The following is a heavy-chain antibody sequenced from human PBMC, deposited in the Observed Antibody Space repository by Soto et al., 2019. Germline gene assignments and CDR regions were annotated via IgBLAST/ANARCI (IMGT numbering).Heavy chain of an antibody. Sequence: QITLKESGPTLVKPTQTLTLTCTFSGFSLSTSGMGVGWIRQPPGKALEWLALIYWDDDKRYSPSLKSRLTIAKDTSKKQVVLTMTNMDPVDTATYYCAHSMHYYGSGRVRFGFDYWGQGTLVTVSS. CDR3: AHSMHYYGSGRVRFGFDY. V-gene: IGHV2-5*02. CDR1: GFSLSTSGMG. J-gene: IGHJ4*02. D-gene: IGHD3-10*01. CDR2: IYWDDDK.